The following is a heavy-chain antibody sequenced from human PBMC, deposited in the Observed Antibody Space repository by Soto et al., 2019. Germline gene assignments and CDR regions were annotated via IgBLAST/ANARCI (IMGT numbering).Heavy chain of an antibody. CDR3: ATGFGELLLISHFDY. CDR2: ISGSGGST. D-gene: IGHD3-10*01. J-gene: IGHJ4*02. Sequence: GGSLRLSCAASGFTFSSYAMSWVRQAPGKGLEWVSAISGSGGSTYYADSVKGRFTISRDNSKNTLYLQMNSLRAEDTAVYYCATGFGELLLISHFDYWGQGTLVTVSS. CDR1: GFTFSSYA. V-gene: IGHV3-23*01.